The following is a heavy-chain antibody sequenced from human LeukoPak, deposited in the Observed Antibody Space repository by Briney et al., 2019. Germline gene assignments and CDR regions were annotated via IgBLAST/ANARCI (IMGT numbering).Heavy chain of an antibody. CDR2: IYQKGST. V-gene: IGHV4-38-2*02. J-gene: IGHJ4*02. CDR3: GSRYSSGWSYFDY. D-gene: IGHD6-19*01. Sequence: SETLSLTCTVSGYSISSGYYLGWIRPPPGEGLGWIGSIYQKGSTYYNPSLKRRVTISVDTSKNQFSLKLSSVTAADTAVYYCGSRYSSGWSYFDYWGQGTLVTVSS. CDR1: GYSISSGYY.